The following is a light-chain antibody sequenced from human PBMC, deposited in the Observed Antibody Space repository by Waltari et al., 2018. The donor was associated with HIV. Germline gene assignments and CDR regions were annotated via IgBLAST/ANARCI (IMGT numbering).Light chain of an antibody. CDR1: QGISTY. CDR3: QQVNSYPFT. CDR2: AAS. J-gene: IGKJ2*01. V-gene: IGKV1-9*01. Sequence: DIQLTQSPSFLSASVGARVTITCRASQGISTYLAWYQQKPGKAPKLLIYAASTLQSGVPSRFSGSGVGTDFALTISSLQPEDFATYYCQQVNSYPFTFGQGTKLEI.